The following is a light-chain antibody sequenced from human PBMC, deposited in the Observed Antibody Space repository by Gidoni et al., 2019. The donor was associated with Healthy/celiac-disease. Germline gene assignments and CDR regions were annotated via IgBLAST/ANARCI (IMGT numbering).Light chain of an antibody. CDR3: QQYNSYSPYT. CDR2: KAS. CDR1: QCTSSW. Sequence: DIHMTHSPSTLSASVGDRDTLPRLASQCTSSWLAWYQQKPGKAPKLLIYKASSLESGVPSRFSGSGSGTEFTLTISRLQPDDFATYYCQQYNSYSPYTFGQGTKLEIK. J-gene: IGKJ2*01. V-gene: IGKV1-5*03.